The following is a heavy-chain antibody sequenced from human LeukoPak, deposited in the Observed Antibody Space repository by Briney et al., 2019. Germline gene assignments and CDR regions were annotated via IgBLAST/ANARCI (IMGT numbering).Heavy chain of an antibody. CDR2: ISGSGGST. Sequence: TGGSLRLSCAASGFTFSSYGMSWVRQAPGKGLEWVSAISGSGGSTYYADSVKGRFTISRDNSKNTLYLQMNSLRAEDTAVYYCAKSRNYYGSGSYDYWGQGTLVTISS. J-gene: IGHJ4*02. V-gene: IGHV3-23*01. D-gene: IGHD3-10*01. CDR3: AKSRNYYGSGSYDY. CDR1: GFTFSSYG.